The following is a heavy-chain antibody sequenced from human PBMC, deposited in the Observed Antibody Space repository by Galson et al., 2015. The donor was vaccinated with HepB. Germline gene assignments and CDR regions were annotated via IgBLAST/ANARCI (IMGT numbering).Heavy chain of an antibody. CDR3: ARDHSSGTFDY. CDR1: GGSFSSYG. D-gene: IGHD6-19*01. V-gene: IGHV1-69*04. CDR2: IVPIFDRT. Sequence: SVKVSCKASGGSFSSYGISWVRQAPGQGLEWMGRIVPIFDRTNYAQKFQGRVTITADKSTSTAYVELSSLRSEDTAMYFCARDHSSGTFDYWGQGTLVTVSS. J-gene: IGHJ4*02.